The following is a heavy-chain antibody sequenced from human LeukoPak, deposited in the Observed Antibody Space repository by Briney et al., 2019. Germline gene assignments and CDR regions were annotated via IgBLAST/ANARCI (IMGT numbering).Heavy chain of an antibody. D-gene: IGHD3-10*01. CDR1: GFTFSSYA. J-gene: IGHJ4*02. CDR3: ARDPGNAMVRGPLDY. V-gene: IGHV3-23*01. CDR2: ISGSGGST. Sequence: PGGSLRLSCAASGFTFSSYAMSWVRQAPGKGLEWVSAISGSGGSTYYADSVKGRFTIPRDNSKNTLYLQMNSLRAEDTAVYYCARDPGNAMVRGPLDYWGQGTLVTVSS.